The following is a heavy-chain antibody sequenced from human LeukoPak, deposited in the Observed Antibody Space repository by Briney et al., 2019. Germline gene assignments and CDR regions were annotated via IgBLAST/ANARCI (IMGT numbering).Heavy chain of an antibody. Sequence: SETLSLTCTVSGGSISSYYWSWIRQPPGKGLEWIGYIYYSGSTNYNPSLKSRVTMSVDTSKNQFSLKLSSVTAADTAVYYCARVPTLNYYGSGSYSRPRYYYYYMDVWGKGTTVTVSS. J-gene: IGHJ6*03. CDR3: ARVPTLNYYGSGSYSRPRYYYYYMDV. D-gene: IGHD3-10*01. CDR2: IYYSGST. V-gene: IGHV4-59*01. CDR1: GGSISSYY.